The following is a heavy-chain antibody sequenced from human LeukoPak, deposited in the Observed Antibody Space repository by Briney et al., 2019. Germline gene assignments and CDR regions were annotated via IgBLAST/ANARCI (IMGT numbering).Heavy chain of an antibody. CDR3: ARRRYCSSTSCYVWGSGSYFPG. Sequence: SETLSLTCAVYGGSFSGYYWSWSRQPPGKGLEWIGEINHSGSTNYNPSLKSRVTISVDTSKNQFSLKLSSVTAADTAVYYCARRRYCSSTSCYVWGSGSYFPGWGQGTLVTVSS. V-gene: IGHV4-34*01. CDR1: GGSFSGYY. CDR2: INHSGST. J-gene: IGHJ4*02. D-gene: IGHD2-2*01.